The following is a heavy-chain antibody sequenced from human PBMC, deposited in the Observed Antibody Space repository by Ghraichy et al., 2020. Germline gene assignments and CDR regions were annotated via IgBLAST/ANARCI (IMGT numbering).Heavy chain of an antibody. CDR1: GFTFSRLH. CDR2: IDGSGGET. CDR3: AKDLSVTEAADWFDP. Sequence: GGSLNISCAASGFTFSRLHMSWVRQAPGKGLEWVSSIDGSGGETHYADFVKGRFTISRDNSRNTLYLQMNSLRVEDTAVYYCAKDLSVTEAADWFDPSDQGNLVTVSS. J-gene: IGHJ5*02. D-gene: IGHD5/OR15-5a*01. V-gene: IGHV3-23*01.